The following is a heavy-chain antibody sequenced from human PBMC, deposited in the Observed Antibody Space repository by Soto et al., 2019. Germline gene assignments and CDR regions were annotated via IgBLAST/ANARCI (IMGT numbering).Heavy chain of an antibody. Sequence: PSETLSLTCTVSGASISSGPYSWGWIRQTPGEGLEWIGTFRYNENTYYNPSLESRVTISVDTSKNHFSLKVTSATVADTAVYYCARRGGYCSSTGCYGYDPLDVWGPGTTVT. CDR1: GASISSGPYS. CDR3: ARRGGYCSSTGCYGYDPLDV. CDR2: FRYNENT. V-gene: IGHV4-39*02. D-gene: IGHD2-2*01. J-gene: IGHJ6*02.